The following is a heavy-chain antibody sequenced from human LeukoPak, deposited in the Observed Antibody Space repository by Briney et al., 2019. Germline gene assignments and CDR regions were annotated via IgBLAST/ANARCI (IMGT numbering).Heavy chain of an antibody. D-gene: IGHD5-12*01. CDR2: ISYDGSNK. V-gene: IGHV3-30-3*01. CDR3: ASSYSGYDWAPGLFDY. J-gene: IGHJ4*02. Sequence: GGSLRLSCAASGFTFSSYAMHWVRQAPGKGLEWVAVISYDGSNKYYADSVKGRFTISRDNSKNTLYLQMNSLRAEDTAVYYCASSYSGYDWAPGLFDYWGQGTLVTVSS. CDR1: GFTFSSYA.